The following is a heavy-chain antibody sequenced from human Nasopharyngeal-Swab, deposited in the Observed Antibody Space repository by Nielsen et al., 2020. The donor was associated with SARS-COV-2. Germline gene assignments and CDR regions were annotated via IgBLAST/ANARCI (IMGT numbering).Heavy chain of an antibody. CDR3: ARGGGSSGWYVAFDI. V-gene: IGHV4-59*01. Sequence: SETLSLTCTVSGGSISSYYWSWIRQPPGKGLEWIGYIYYSGSTNYNPSLKSRVTISVDTSKNQFSPKLSSVTAADTAVYYCARGGGSSGWYVAFDIWGQGTMVTVSS. D-gene: IGHD6-19*01. J-gene: IGHJ3*02. CDR1: GGSISSYY. CDR2: IYYSGST.